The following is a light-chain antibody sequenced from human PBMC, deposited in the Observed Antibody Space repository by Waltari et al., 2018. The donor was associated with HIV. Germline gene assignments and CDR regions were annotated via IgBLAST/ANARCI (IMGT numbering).Light chain of an antibody. CDR2: RNK. Sequence: QSVLTQPPSASGTPGQRVTISCSGSSSNIGRNYVYWYQQLQRTAPKLLIHRNKQRPSGVPDLFSGSKSGTSVSLAISGLRSEDEADYYCAAWDDRLSGWVFGGGTKLTV. CDR1: SSNIGRNY. CDR3: AAWDDRLSGWV. J-gene: IGLJ3*02. V-gene: IGLV1-47*01.